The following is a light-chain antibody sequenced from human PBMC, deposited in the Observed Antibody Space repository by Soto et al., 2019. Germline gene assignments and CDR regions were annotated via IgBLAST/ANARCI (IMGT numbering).Light chain of an antibody. CDR2: GNS. V-gene: IGLV1-40*01. J-gene: IGLJ1*01. CDR1: SSNIGTTYD. Sequence: QSVLTQPPSVSGAPEQRVTISCTGSSSNIGTTYDVQWYQQLPGTAPKLLIYGNSNRPSGVPDRFSGSKSDTSASLPITELQSDDEADYYCQSYDSSLSAHYVFGTGTKVTVL. CDR3: QSYDSSLSAHYV.